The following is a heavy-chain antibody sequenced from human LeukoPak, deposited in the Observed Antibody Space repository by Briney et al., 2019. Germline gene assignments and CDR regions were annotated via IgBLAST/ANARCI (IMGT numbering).Heavy chain of an antibody. CDR1: GFTFSSYA. Sequence: GRSLRLSCAASGFTFSSYAMHWVRQAPGKGLEWVAVKSYDGSNKYYADSVKGRFTISRDNSKNTLYLQMNSLRAEDTAVYYCARDNVGPFDYWGQGTLVTVSS. V-gene: IGHV3-30*01. J-gene: IGHJ4*02. CDR3: ARDNVGPFDY. CDR2: KSYDGSNK. D-gene: IGHD1-26*01.